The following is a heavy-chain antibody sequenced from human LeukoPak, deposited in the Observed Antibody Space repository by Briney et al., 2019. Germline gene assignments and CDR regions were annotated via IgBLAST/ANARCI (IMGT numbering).Heavy chain of an antibody. CDR3: AQNVLLWFGESDAHYYYMDV. CDR1: GYTFTSYY. D-gene: IGHD3-10*01. Sequence: ASVKVSCKASGYTFTSYYMHWVRQAPGQGLEWMGRIIPIFGTANYAQKFQGRVTITTDESTSTAYMELSSLRSEDTAVYYYAQNVLLWFGESDAHYYYMDVWGKGTTVTVSS. CDR2: IIPIFGTA. J-gene: IGHJ6*03. V-gene: IGHV1-69*05.